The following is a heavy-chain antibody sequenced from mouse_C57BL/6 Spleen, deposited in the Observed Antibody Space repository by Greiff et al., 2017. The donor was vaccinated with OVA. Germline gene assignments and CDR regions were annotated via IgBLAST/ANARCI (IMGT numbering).Heavy chain of an antibody. CDR3: ASYDGAWFAY. V-gene: IGHV1-42*01. CDR1: GYSFTGYY. D-gene: IGHD2-3*01. J-gene: IGHJ3*01. CDR2: INPSTGGT. Sequence: VQLQQSGPELVKPGASVKISCKASGYSFTGYYMNWVKQSPEKSLEWIGEINPSTGGTTYNQKLKAKATLPVDKSSSTAYMQLKSLTSEDSAVYYCASYDGAWFAYWGQGTLVTVSA.